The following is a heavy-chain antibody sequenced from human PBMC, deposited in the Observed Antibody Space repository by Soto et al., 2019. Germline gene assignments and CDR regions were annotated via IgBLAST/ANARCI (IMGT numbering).Heavy chain of an antibody. CDR3: ARGRGAAADYFDF. CDR1: GFTFSDYY. D-gene: IGHD6-13*01. J-gene: IGHJ4*02. CDR2: ISSSTSHT. Sequence: QVQLVESGGGLVKTGGSLRLSCAVSGFTFSDYYMTWIRQAPGKGLEWVSYISSSTSHTNYADSVKGRFTISRDNAKNSLFRQRNSLRAEDTAVYYCARGRGAAADYFDFWGQGTLVTVSS. V-gene: IGHV3-11*05.